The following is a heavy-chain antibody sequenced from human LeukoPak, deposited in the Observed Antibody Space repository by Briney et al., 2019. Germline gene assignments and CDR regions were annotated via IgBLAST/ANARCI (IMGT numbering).Heavy chain of an antibody. Sequence: PGGSLRLSCAASRFPFSNYGVHWVRQAPGKGLEWLAGISSDVSNRHYADSVKGRFTVSRDNSKNTLYLQMNSLRAEDTAVYYCARDRGEYEWDVWGKGTTVTVSS. CDR3: ARDRGEYEWDV. D-gene: IGHD2-2*01. J-gene: IGHJ6*04. CDR2: ISSDVSNR. CDR1: RFPFSNYG. V-gene: IGHV3-30*03.